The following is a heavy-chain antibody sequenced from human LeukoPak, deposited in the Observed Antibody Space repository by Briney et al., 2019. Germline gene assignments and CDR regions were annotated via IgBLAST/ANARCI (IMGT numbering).Heavy chain of an antibody. CDR3: ARGLPGKI. CDR1: GGSFSSDY. D-gene: IGHD4-23*01. J-gene: IGHJ3*02. CDR2: INHSGST. V-gene: IGHV4-34*01. Sequence: SETLSLTCEVYGGSFSSDYWTWIRQPPGKGLEWIGEINHSGSTNYNPSLKSRVTISVDTSKNQFSLKLSSVTAADTAVYYCARGLPGKIWGQGTMVTVSS.